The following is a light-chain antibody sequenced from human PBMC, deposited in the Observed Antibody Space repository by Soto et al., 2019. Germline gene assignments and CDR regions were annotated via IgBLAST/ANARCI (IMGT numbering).Light chain of an antibody. CDR2: DNN. J-gene: IGLJ3*02. V-gene: IGLV1-51*01. CDR3: GTWDSSLSANWV. Sequence: QSVLTQPPSVSAAPGQKVTISCFGSSSNIGNNYVSWYQQLPGTAPKLLIYDNNKRPSGIPDRFSGSKSGTSATLGITGLQTGDEADYYCGTWDSSLSANWVFGGATKLTVL. CDR1: SSNIGNNY.